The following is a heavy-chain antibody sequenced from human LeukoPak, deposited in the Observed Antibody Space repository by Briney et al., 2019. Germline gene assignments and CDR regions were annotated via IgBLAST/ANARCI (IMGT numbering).Heavy chain of an antibody. CDR2: ISYDGSNK. V-gene: IGHV3-30-3*01. CDR1: GFTFSFYA. D-gene: IGHD6-13*01. Sequence: PGGSLRLSCAASGFTFSFYAMQWVRQAPGKGLEWVAVISYDGSNKYYADSVKGRFTISRENSKNTLYLQMNSLRADDTAVYYCARIQSLASSFSSFDSWGQGTLVTVSS. J-gene: IGHJ5*01. CDR3: ARIQSLASSFSSFDS.